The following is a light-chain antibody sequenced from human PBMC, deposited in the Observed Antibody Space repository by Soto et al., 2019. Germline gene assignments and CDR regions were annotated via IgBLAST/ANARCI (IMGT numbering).Light chain of an antibody. V-gene: IGKV1-5*03. CDR2: KAS. CDR1: QTISSW. J-gene: IGKJ1*01. CDR3: QQYETFSGT. Sequence: DIRMTQSPSTLSGSVGDRVTITCRASQTISSWLAWYQQKPGKAPKLLIYKASTLKSGVPSRFSGSGSGTEFTLTISSLQPDDFATYYCQQYETFSGTLGPGTKVDIK.